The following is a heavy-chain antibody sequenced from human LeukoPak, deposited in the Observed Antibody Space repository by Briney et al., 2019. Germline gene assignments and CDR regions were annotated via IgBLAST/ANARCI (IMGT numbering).Heavy chain of an antibody. D-gene: IGHD5-18*01. V-gene: IGHV3-23*01. CDR3: AKGGYSYGTLFDY. CDR1: GFTFSSYA. J-gene: IGHJ4*02. CDR2: ISGSGGST. Sequence: GGSLRLSYAASGFTFSSYAMSWVRPAPGKGLEWVSAISGSGGSTYYADSVKGRFTISRDNSKNTLYLQMNSLRAEDTAVYYCAKGGYSYGTLFDYWGQGTLVAVSS.